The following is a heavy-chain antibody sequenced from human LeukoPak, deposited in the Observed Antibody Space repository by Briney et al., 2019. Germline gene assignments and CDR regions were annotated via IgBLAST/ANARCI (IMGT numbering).Heavy chain of an antibody. CDR1: GVSMSGDY. J-gene: IGHJ3*02. CDR2: VSDGGNA. CDR3: ARGLQWDLQAFDI. V-gene: IGHV4-59*01. Sequence: SETLSLTCIVSGVSMSGDYWTWIRQPPGKGLEWIGYVSDGGNANYNPSLKSRVTISQDMSKNQFSLRLVSVTAEDTALYYCARGLQWDLQAFDIWGQGTMVPVSS. D-gene: IGHD1-26*01.